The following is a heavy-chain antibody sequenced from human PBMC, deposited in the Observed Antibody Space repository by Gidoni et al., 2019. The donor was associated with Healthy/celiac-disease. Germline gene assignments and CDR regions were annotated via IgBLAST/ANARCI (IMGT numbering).Heavy chain of an antibody. CDR3: ARDGDPAYYYDSSGYYPKTPFDY. J-gene: IGHJ4*02. Sequence: QVQLVQSGAEVKKPGSSVKVSCKASGGTFSSYAISWVRQAPGQGLGWMGGIIPIFGTANYAQKFQGRVTITADESTSTAYMELSSLRSEDTAVYYCARDGDPAYYYDSSGYYPKTPFDYWGQGTLVTVSS. D-gene: IGHD3-22*01. CDR2: IIPIFGTA. V-gene: IGHV1-69*01. CDR1: GGTFSSYA.